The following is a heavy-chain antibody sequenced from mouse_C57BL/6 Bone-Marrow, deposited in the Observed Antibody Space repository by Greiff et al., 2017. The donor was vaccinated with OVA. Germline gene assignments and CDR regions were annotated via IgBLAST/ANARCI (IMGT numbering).Heavy chain of an antibody. V-gene: IGHV1-55*01. CDR2: IYPGSGST. CDR3: ARRYSNYGYAMDY. CDR1: GYTFTSYW. D-gene: IGHD2-5*01. Sequence: QVQLQQPGAELVKPGASVKMSCKASGYTFTSYWITWVKQRPGQGLEWIGDIYPGSGSTNYNEKFKSKATLTVDTSSSTAYMQLSSLPSEDSAVFYCARRYSNYGYAMDYWGQGTSVTVSS. J-gene: IGHJ4*01.